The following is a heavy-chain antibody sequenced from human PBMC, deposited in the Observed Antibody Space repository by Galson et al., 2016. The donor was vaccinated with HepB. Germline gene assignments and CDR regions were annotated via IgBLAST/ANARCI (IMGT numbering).Heavy chain of an antibody. Sequence: SVKVSCKASGVTLSSFAFSWVRQAPGQGLEWMGGIIPIYGTANYAQKFQGRVTITADESTDTAYMDLSSLSSEDTAVYYCARDPQRYCSGGYCYRAFDIWGQGTIVTVSS. CDR1: GVTLSSFA. CDR3: ARDPQRYCSGGYCYRAFDI. CDR2: IIPIYGTA. J-gene: IGHJ3*02. V-gene: IGHV1-69*13. D-gene: IGHD2-15*01.